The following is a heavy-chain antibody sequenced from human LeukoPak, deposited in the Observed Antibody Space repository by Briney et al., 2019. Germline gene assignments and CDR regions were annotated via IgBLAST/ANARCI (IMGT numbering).Heavy chain of an antibody. CDR3: ARKERWLQGFDY. J-gene: IGHJ4*02. V-gene: IGHV3-48*03. D-gene: IGHD5-24*01. Sequence: GGSLRLSCAASGFTFSSYEMNWVRQAPGKGPEWVSYISSSGSTIYYADSVKGRFTISRDNAKNSLYLQMNSLRAEDTAVYYCARKERWLQGFDYWGQGTLVTVSS. CDR1: GFTFSSYE. CDR2: ISSSGSTI.